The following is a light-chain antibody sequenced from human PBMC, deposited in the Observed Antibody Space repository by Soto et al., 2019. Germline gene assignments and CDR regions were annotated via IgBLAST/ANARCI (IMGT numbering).Light chain of an antibody. CDR3: NSYTNCNSL. Sequence: QSALTQPASVSGSPGQSITISCTGTSSDVGAYNYVSWYQQRPGKAPKLMIYDVFKRPSGVSDRFSGSKSGNTASLTISGLQDEDEDDYFCNSYTNCNSLFGGGTKLTVL. J-gene: IGLJ3*02. CDR2: DVF. CDR1: SSDVGAYNY. V-gene: IGLV2-14*03.